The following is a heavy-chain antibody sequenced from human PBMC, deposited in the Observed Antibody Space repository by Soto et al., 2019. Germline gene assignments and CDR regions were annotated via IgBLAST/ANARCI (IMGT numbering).Heavy chain of an antibody. CDR1: GFAFSSEW. Sequence: GGSLRLSCAASGFAFSSEWMHWVRQAPGKGLVWVSRIDPYDTGITYADSVKGRFTISRDNAKNTLYLQMNSLRAEDTAVYYCTSDTFGARDSWGQGTLVTVYS. J-gene: IGHJ4*02. D-gene: IGHD2-15*01. V-gene: IGHV3-74*01. CDR2: IDPYDTGI. CDR3: TSDTFGARDS.